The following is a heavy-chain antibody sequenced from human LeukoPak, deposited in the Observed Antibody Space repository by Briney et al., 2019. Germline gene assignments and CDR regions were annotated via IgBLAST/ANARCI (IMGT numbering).Heavy chain of an antibody. D-gene: IGHD6-19*01. CDR2: IGTAGDT. J-gene: IGHJ4*02. Sequence: GGSLRLSCAASGFTFSSYDMHWVRQATGKGLEWVSAIGTAGDTYYPGSVKGRFTISRENAKNSLYLQMNSLRAGDTAMYYCARAGVAGSGYDYWGQGTLVTVSS. CDR1: GFTFSSYD. CDR3: ARAGVAGSGYDY. V-gene: IGHV3-13*01.